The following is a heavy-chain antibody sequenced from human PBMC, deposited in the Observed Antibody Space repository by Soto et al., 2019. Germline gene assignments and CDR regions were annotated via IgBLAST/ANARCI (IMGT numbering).Heavy chain of an antibody. J-gene: IGHJ4*02. V-gene: IGHV4-59*01. CDR3: AGESDYGDYHFDY. D-gene: IGHD4-17*01. CDR2: IYYTGST. Sequence: SETLSLTCTVSGGYISRYYWNWIRQPPGKGLEWIGYIYYTGSTNYNPSLKSRVTLSVDTSKNQFSLKLSSVSAADTAVYYCAGESDYGDYHFDYWGQGTLVTVSS. CDR1: GGYISRYY.